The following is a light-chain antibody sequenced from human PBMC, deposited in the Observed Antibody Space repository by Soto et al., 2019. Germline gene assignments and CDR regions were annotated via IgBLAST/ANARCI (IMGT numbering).Light chain of an antibody. J-gene: IGKJ1*01. CDR1: QSVSSN. V-gene: IGKV3-15*01. CDR3: QQYNNWPPDRT. CDR2: GAS. Sequence: EIVMTQSPATLSVSPGERATLSCRASQSVSSNLAWYQQKPGQAPRLLIYGASTRATGIPARFSGSGSGTEFTLTISSLQSEDFVIVFCQQYNNWPPDRTFGQGTKVEIK.